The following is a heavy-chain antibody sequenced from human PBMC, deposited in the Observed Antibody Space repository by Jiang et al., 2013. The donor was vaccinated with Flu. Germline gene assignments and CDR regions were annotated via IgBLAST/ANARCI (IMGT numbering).Heavy chain of an antibody. Sequence: SCAASGFTFSSYGMHWVRQAPGKGLEWVAVIWYDGSNKYYADSVKGRFTISRDNSKNTLYLQMNSLRAEDTAVYYCARDYPPYGESGWLGAFDIWGQGTMVTVSS. V-gene: IGHV3-33*01. CDR1: GFTFSSYG. D-gene: IGHD6-19*01. CDR2: IWYDGSNK. J-gene: IGHJ3*02. CDR3: ARDYPPYGESGWLGAFDI.